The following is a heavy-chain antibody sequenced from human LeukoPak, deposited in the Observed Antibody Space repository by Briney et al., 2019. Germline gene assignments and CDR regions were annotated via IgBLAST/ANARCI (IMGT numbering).Heavy chain of an antibody. D-gene: IGHD5-12*01. CDR1: GYTFTSYD. CDR2: MNPNSGNT. Sequence: ASVKVSCKASGYTFTSYDINWVRQATGQGLEWMGWMNPNSGNTGYAQKFQGRVTITRNTSISTAYMELSSLRSEDTAVYYCARGGGYDWADAFDIWGQGTMVTVSS. CDR3: ARGGGYDWADAFDI. J-gene: IGHJ3*02. V-gene: IGHV1-8*03.